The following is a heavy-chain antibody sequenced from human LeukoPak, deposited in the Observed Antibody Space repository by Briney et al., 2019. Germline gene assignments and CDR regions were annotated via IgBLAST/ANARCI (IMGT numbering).Heavy chain of an antibody. CDR1: GYTFTGYY. CDR3: ARDCSSTSCHHDAFDI. D-gene: IGHD2-2*01. CDR2: INPNSGGT. V-gene: IGHV1-2*06. J-gene: IGHJ3*02. Sequence: ASVKVSCKASGYTFTGYYMHWLRQAPGQGLEWMGRINPNSGGTNYAQKFQGRVTMTRDTSISTAYMELSRLRSDDTAVYYCARDCSSTSCHHDAFDIWGQGTMVTVSS.